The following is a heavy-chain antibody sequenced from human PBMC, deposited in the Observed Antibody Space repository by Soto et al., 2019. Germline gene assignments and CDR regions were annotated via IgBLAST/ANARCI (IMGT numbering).Heavy chain of an antibody. Sequence: QVQLVQSGAEVKKPGSSVKVSCKASGGTFISYAITWVRQAPGQGLEWMGGIIPIFGTENYAQKFQGRVTSTADESTSTAYMELSSLRSEYTAVYYCARDRGPSSGYYPYWFDPWGQGTLVTVSS. CDR1: GGTFISYA. CDR2: IIPIFGTE. V-gene: IGHV1-69*12. D-gene: IGHD3-22*01. J-gene: IGHJ5*02. CDR3: ARDRGPSSGYYPYWFDP.